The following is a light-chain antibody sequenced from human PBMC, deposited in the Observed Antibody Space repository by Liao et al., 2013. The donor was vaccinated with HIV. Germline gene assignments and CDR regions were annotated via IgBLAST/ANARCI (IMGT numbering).Light chain of an antibody. J-gene: IGLJ2*01. CDR1: KLGDKY. CDR2: YDS. V-gene: IGLV3-1*01. Sequence: SYELTQPPSVSVSPGQTASITCSGDKLGDKYACWYQQKPGQSPVLVIYYDSDLPSGIPERFSGSNSGNTANLTISRVEGGDEADYYCQVWDSSTAVFGGGTKLTVL. CDR3: QVWDSSTAV.